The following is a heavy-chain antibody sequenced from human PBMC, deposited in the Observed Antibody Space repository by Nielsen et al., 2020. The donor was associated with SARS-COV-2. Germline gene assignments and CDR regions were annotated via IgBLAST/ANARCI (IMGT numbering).Heavy chain of an antibody. CDR1: GGSFSGYY. V-gene: IGHV4-34*01. CDR2: IDQSGGN. Sequence: SETLSLTCAVYGGSFSGYYWSWIRQSPGKGLEWIGEIDQSGGNNYNPSLKNRVTISEETSKNQFSLRLTSVTAADTAVYYCARGRLEINMMLVVMTGAANYFDSWGQGTLVTDSS. D-gene: IGHD3-22*01. J-gene: IGHJ4*02. CDR3: ARGRLEINMMLVVMTGAANYFDS.